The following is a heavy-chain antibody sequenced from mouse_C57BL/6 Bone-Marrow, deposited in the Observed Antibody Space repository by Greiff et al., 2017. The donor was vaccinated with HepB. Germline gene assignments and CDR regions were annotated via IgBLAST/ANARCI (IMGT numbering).Heavy chain of an antibody. CDR3: ARYGYRFAY. J-gene: IGHJ3*01. CDR2: IHPNSGST. D-gene: IGHD2-2*01. CDR1: GYTFTSYW. V-gene: IGHV1-64*01. Sequence: VQRVESGAELVKPGASVKLSCKASGYTFTSYWMHWVKQRPGQGLEWIGMIHPNSGSTNYNEKFKSKATLTVDKSSSTAYMQLSSLTSEDSAVYYCARYGYRFAYWGQGTLVTVSA.